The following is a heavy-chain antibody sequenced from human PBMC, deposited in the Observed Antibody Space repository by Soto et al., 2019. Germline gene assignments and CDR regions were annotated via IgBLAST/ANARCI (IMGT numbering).Heavy chain of an antibody. V-gene: IGHV1-69*13. CDR3: AVRRGYSYGIFDY. D-gene: IGHD5-18*01. CDR1: GGTFSSYA. Sequence: SVKVSCKASGGTFSSYAISWVLQAPGQGLEWMGGIIPIFGTANYAQKFQGRVTITADESTSTAYMELSSLRSEDTAVYYCAVRRGYSYGIFDYWGQGTLVTVSS. CDR2: IIPIFGTA. J-gene: IGHJ4*02.